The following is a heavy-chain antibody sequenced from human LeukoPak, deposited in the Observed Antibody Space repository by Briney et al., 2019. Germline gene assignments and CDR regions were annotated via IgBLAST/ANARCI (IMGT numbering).Heavy chain of an antibody. CDR2: ISSSGSTI. CDR1: GFTFSDYY. CDR3: ARDLSGGFQVDAFDI. Sequence: GGSLRLSCAASGFTFSDYYMSWIRQAPGKGLEWVSYISSSGSTIYYADSVKGRFTISRDNAKNSLYLQMNSLRAEDTAVYYCARDLSGGFQVDAFDIWGQGTMVTVSS. D-gene: IGHD1-26*01. V-gene: IGHV3-11*01. J-gene: IGHJ3*02.